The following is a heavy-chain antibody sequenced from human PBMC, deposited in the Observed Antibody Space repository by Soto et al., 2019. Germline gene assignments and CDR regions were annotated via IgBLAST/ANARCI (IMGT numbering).Heavy chain of an antibody. V-gene: IGHV2-5*02. J-gene: IGHJ4*02. Sequence: SGPTLVNPTQTLTLTCTFSGFPLTSNDVGVGWIRQPPGKALEWLALIYWDDDKRYSPSLKSRLTITKDTSKNQVVLRMTNMDPVDTATYYCAHSRYSRSSFDYWGQGTLVTVS. CDR1: GFPLTSNDVG. CDR3: AHSRYSRSSFDY. CDR2: IYWDDDK. D-gene: IGHD6-6*01.